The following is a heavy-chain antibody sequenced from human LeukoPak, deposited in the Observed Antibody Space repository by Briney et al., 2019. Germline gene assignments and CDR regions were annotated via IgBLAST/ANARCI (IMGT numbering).Heavy chain of an antibody. V-gene: IGHV4-34*01. CDR2: INHSGSS. Sequence: SETLSLTCAVSGGSFSGYYWSWIRQPPGKGLEWIGEINHSGSSNYNPSLKSRVTISVDTSKNQFSLKLSSVTAADTAVYYCASRYSSSRRADWFDPWGQGTLVTVSS. CDR1: GGSFSGYY. J-gene: IGHJ5*02. D-gene: IGHD6-13*01. CDR3: ASRYSSSRRADWFDP.